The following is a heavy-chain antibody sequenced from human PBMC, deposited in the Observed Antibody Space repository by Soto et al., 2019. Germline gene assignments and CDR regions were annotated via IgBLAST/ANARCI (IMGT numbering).Heavy chain of an antibody. J-gene: IGHJ5*01. V-gene: IGHV1-8*01. CDR3: ARSDGDNFNWLDS. CDR2: MNPASGNT. Sequence: QVQLVQSEAEVKTPGASVKVSCKASGYTFATYDINWVRQAPGQGLEWMGWMNPASGNTGYAPKFQGRLTMTRDTALSIAHMELSSLRNEDTAVYYCARSDGDNFNWLDSWGQGTLVTVSA. D-gene: IGHD1-20*01. CDR1: GYTFATYD.